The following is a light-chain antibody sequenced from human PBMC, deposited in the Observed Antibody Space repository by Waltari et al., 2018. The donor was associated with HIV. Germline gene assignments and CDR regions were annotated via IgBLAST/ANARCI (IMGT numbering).Light chain of an antibody. CDR1: SSDVGIYNL. Sequence: QSALTQPASVSGSPGQSITISCTGTSSDVGIYNLVSWYKQYPGKAPKLMIYEGSKRPSGVSNRFSGSKSGNTASLTISGLQTEDEADYYCCSYAGSFVVFGGGTKLTVL. CDR2: EGS. CDR3: CSYAGSFVV. J-gene: IGLJ2*01. V-gene: IGLV2-23*01.